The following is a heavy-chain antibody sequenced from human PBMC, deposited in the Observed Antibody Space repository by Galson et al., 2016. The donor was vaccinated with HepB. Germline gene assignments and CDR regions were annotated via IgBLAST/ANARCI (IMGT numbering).Heavy chain of an antibody. CDR3: AKGPTSYFYGMDV. V-gene: IGHV3-64*04. Sequence: SLRLSCAASGFTFSRYPMHWVRQAPGKGLEYISDISNNGGRIYYADSVKGRFTISRDNSKNTLYLQMNSLRADDMAVYYCAKGPTSYFYGMDVWGQGTTVTVSS. CDR1: GFTFSRYP. CDR2: ISNNGGRI. J-gene: IGHJ6*02.